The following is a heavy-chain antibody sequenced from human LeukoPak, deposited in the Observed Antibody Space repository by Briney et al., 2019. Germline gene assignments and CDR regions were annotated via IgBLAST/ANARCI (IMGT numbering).Heavy chain of an antibody. V-gene: IGHV4-59*01. CDR2: IYYSGST. CDR1: GGSISSYY. Sequence: PSETLSLTCTVSGGSISSYYWSWIRQPPGKGLEWIGYIYYSGSTNYNPSLKSRVTISVDTSKNQFPLKLSSVTAADTAVYYCARGYYDTDVAFDIWGQGTMVTVSS. J-gene: IGHJ3*02. D-gene: IGHD3-22*01. CDR3: ARGYYDTDVAFDI.